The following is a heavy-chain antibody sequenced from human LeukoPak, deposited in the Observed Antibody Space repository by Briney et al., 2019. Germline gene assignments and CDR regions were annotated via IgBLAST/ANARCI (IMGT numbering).Heavy chain of an antibody. CDR3: ARVTGYTIEDYSDY. Sequence: PSETLSLTCAVYGGSFSGYYWSWIRQPPGKGLEWIGEINHSGSTNYNPSLKSRVTISVDTSKNQFSLKLRSVTAADTAVYYCARVTGYTIEDYSDYWGQGTLVTVSS. CDR1: GGSFSGYY. D-gene: IGHD3-9*01. V-gene: IGHV4-34*01. J-gene: IGHJ4*02. CDR2: INHSGST.